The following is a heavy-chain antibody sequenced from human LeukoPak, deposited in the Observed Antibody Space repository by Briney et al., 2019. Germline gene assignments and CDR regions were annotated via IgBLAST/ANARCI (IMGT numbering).Heavy chain of an antibody. J-gene: IGHJ3*02. CDR3: ARAYYSSPDAFDI. Sequence: SETLSLTCAVYGGSFSGYYWSWIRQPPGKGLEWIGEINHSGSTSYNPSLKSRVTISVDTSKNQFSLKLSSVTAADTAVYYCARAYYSSPDAFDIWGQGTMVTVSS. CDR1: GGSFSGYY. D-gene: IGHD6-13*01. V-gene: IGHV4-34*01. CDR2: INHSGST.